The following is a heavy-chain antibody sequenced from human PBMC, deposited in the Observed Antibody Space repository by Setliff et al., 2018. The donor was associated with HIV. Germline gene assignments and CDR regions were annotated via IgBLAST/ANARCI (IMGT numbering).Heavy chain of an antibody. V-gene: IGHV4-4*07. CDR1: NVSINSYY. Sequence: PSETLSLTCTVSNVSINSYYWSWIRQPAGRALEWIGRISSSGTTNYNPSLKSRVKMSIDTSKNQFSLKLSSVTAADTAVYFCARDPYCSGDGCFRYYQHWGRGTLVTVS. J-gene: IGHJ1*01. D-gene: IGHD2-15*01. CDR2: ISSSGTT. CDR3: ARDPYCSGDGCFRYYQH.